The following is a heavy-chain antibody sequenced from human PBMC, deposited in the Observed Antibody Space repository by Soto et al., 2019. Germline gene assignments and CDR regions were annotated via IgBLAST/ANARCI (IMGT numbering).Heavy chain of an antibody. CDR3: ARPLLPYYYDTSGYLAFDY. J-gene: IGHJ4*02. CDR1: GGSISSSSYY. V-gene: IGHV4-39*01. CDR2: IYYSGST. D-gene: IGHD3-22*01. Sequence: PSETLSLTCTVSGGSISSSSYYWGWIRQPPGKGLEWIGSIYYSGSTYHNPSLKSRVTISVDTSKNQFSLKLSSVTAADTAVYYCARPLLPYYYDTSGYLAFDYWGQGTLVTVSS.